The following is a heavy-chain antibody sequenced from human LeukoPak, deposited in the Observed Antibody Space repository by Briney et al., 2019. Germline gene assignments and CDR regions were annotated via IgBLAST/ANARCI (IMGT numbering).Heavy chain of an antibody. D-gene: IGHD2-2*01. CDR1: GFTFSTYA. CDR3: AKGRYYYED. Sequence: GGSLRLSCAASGFTFSTYAMSWVRQAPVKGLEWVSGISGSGGSTYYADSVKGRFTIPRDNSKNTLYLQMNSLSAEDTAVYYCAKGRYYYEDWGQGTPVTVSS. CDR2: ISGSGGST. J-gene: IGHJ4*02. V-gene: IGHV3-23*01.